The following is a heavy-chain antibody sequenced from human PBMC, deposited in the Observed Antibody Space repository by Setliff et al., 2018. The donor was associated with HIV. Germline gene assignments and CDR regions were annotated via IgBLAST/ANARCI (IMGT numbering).Heavy chain of an antibody. J-gene: IGHJ3*02. Sequence: ASVKVSCKASGYTFTFYAIHWVRQAPGQRLEWMGWINAGNGNTRYSQKFQGRVTMTRNTSISTAYMELSSLRSEDTAVYYCARDQKYYGSGSYYNLAFDIWGQGTMVTVSS. CDR2: INAGNGNT. D-gene: IGHD3-10*01. V-gene: IGHV1-3*01. CDR1: GYTFTFYA. CDR3: ARDQKYYGSGSYYNLAFDI.